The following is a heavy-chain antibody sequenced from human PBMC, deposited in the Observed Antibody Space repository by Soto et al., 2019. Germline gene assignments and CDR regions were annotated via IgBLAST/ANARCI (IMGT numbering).Heavy chain of an antibody. V-gene: IGHV3-30-3*01. Sequence: LRLSCAASCFNFSDLGIHRVRQEPRKGLEWVAVISYDGSNKYYADSVKGRFTISRDNSKNTLYLQMNSLRAEDTAVYYCARDRGFGVVTYYFDYWGQGTLVTVSS. CDR2: ISYDGSNK. CDR1: CFNFSDLG. D-gene: IGHD3-3*01. CDR3: ARDRGFGVVTYYFDY. J-gene: IGHJ4*02.